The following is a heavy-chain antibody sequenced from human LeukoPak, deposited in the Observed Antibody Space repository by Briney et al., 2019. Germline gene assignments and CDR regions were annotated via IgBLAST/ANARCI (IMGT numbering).Heavy chain of an antibody. CDR2: INPNSGGT. V-gene: IGHV1-2*02. D-gene: IGHD5-24*01. Sequence: PGASVKVSCKACGYTFTGYYMHWVRQAPGQGLEWMGWINPNSGGTNYAQKFQGRVTMTRDTSISTAYMELSRLRSDDTAVYYCARVGERWLQFFDHWGQGTLVTVSS. CDR1: GYTFTGYY. J-gene: IGHJ5*02. CDR3: ARVGERWLQFFDH.